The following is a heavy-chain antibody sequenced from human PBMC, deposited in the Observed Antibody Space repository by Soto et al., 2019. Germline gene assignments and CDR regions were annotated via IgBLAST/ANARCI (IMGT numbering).Heavy chain of an antibody. CDR2: ISGSGGST. V-gene: IGHV3-23*01. Sequence: AVGSLRLSCAASGFTFSSYAITWVRQAPGQGLEWVSAISGSGGSTYYADSVKGRFTISRDNSKNTLYLQMNSLRAEDTAVYYCAKFATSVVPAALFLDYWGQGTLVTVSS. D-gene: IGHD2-2*01. CDR1: GFTFSSYA. CDR3: AKFATSVVPAALFLDY. J-gene: IGHJ4*02.